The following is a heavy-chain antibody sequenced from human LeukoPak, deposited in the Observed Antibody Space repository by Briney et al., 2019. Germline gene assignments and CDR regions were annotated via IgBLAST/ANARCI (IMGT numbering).Heavy chain of an antibody. Sequence: HGESLKISCQGSGYTFTGYWIGWVRQMPGKGLEWTGIIYPGDSDTRYSPSFQGQVTISADKSINTAYVQWSSLKASDTAMYYCARIVSCSDTSCNALDYWGQGTLVTVSS. D-gene: IGHD2-2*01. CDR2: IYPGDSDT. J-gene: IGHJ4*02. CDR3: ARIVSCSDTSCNALDY. CDR1: GYTFTGYW. V-gene: IGHV5-51*01.